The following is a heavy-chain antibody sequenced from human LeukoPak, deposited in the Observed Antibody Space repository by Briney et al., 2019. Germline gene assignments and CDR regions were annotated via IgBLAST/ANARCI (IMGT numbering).Heavy chain of an antibody. D-gene: IGHD5-12*01. V-gene: IGHV4-38-2*02. J-gene: IGHJ4*02. CDR3: ARDPVVATGGAY. CDR1: GYSISSGYY. CDR2: IYHSGST. Sequence: SETLSLTCTVSGYSISSGYYWGWIRQPPGKGLEWIGSIYHSGSTYYNPSLKSRVTISVDTSKNQFSLKLSSVTAADTAVYYCARDPVVATGGAYWSQETLVTVSS.